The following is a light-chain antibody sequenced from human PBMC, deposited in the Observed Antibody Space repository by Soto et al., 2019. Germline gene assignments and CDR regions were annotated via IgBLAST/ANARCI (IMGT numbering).Light chain of an antibody. CDR1: QSLLHSNGYNY. Sequence: DIVMTQSPLSLPVTPGEPASISCRSSQSLLHSNGYNYLDWYLQKPGQSPQLLIYLGSNRASGVHDRFSGSGSGTDCTLKISSVEAEDVGVYYCMQALQTPYTFGQGTKLEIK. J-gene: IGKJ2*01. CDR3: MQALQTPYT. V-gene: IGKV2-28*01. CDR2: LGS.